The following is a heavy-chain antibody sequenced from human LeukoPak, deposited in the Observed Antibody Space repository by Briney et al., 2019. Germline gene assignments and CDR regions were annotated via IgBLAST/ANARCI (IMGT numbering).Heavy chain of an antibody. D-gene: IGHD4-17*01. CDR2: ISSSGSTI. V-gene: IGHV3-11*04. CDR1: GFTFSDYY. J-gene: IGHJ4*02. CDR3: ARDRTTVTTRSRYFDY. Sequence: GGSLRLSCAASGFTFSDYYMSWIRQAPGKGLEWVSYISSSGSTIYYADSVKGRFTISRDNAKNSLYLQMNSLRAEDTAVYYCARDRTTVTTRSRYFDYWGQGTLVTVSS.